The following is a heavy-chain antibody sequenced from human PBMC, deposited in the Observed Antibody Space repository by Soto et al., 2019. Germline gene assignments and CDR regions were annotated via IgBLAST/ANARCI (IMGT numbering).Heavy chain of an antibody. CDR3: AAIPKPAAAGTD. J-gene: IGHJ4*02. V-gene: IGHV1-58*02. Sequence: ASVKVSCKASGFTFTSSAMQWVRQARGQRLEWIGWIVVGSGSTNYAQKFQERVTITRDMSTSTAYMELSSLRSEDTAVYYCAAIPKPAAAGTDWGQGTLVTVSS. CDR1: GFTFTSSA. CDR2: IVVGSGST. D-gene: IGHD6-13*01.